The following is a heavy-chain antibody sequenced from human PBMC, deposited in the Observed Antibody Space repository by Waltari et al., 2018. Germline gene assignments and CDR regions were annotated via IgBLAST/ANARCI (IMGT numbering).Heavy chain of an antibody. J-gene: IGHJ3*02. V-gene: IGHV3-74*01. D-gene: IGHD6-13*01. CDR3: WQQRSAAGPDI. Sequence: EVQLVESGGGLVQPGGSLRLSCAASGFSFSSYWMPWFRQAPGKGLVWVSRINGDGSSTSYADSVKGRFTISRDNAKNTLHLQMNSLRAEDTAVYYCWQQRSAAGPDIWGQGTMVTVSS. CDR1: GFSFSSYW. CDR2: INGDGSST.